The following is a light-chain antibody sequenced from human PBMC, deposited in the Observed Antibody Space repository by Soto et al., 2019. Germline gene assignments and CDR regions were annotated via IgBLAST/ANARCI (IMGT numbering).Light chain of an antibody. J-gene: IGKJ2*01. CDR3: QQYNNWPGYT. CDR2: GAS. CDR1: QSVSSN. Sequence: EIVMTQSPATLSVSPGERATLSCRASQSVSSNLAWYQQKPGQAPRLLIYGASTRAPGIPARVSGSGSGTEFTRTIISLQSEDFAVYYCQQYNNWPGYTFGQGTKLEIK. V-gene: IGKV3-15*01.